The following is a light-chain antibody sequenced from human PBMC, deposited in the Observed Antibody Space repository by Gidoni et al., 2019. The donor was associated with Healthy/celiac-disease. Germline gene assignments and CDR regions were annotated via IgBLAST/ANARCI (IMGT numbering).Light chain of an antibody. CDR3: QQSYSTPPT. Sequence: DIQMTQSPSSLSASVGDRVTITCRASQSISSYLNWYQQKPGKAPKLLIYAASSLHSGVPSRLSGSGSGTDFTLTISSLQPEDFATYYCQQSYSTPPTFGQGTKVEIK. CDR1: QSISSY. J-gene: IGKJ1*01. V-gene: IGKV1-39*01. CDR2: AAS.